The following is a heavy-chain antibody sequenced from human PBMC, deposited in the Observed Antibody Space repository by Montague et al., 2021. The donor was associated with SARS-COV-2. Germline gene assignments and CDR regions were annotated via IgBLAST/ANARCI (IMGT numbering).Heavy chain of an antibody. CDR3: ARSPYYDSSGQMGFDF. CDR1: GVSISSGAYY. CDR2: IYYNGST. Sequence: TLSLTCSVSGVSISSGAYYWNWIRQHPGKGLEWIGYIYYNGSTYYNPSLKSRVTIAVDTSKNHFSLKLSSVTTADTAVYYCARSPYYDSSGQMGFDFWGQGTLVTVSS. J-gene: IGHJ4*02. V-gene: IGHV4-31*03. D-gene: IGHD3-22*01.